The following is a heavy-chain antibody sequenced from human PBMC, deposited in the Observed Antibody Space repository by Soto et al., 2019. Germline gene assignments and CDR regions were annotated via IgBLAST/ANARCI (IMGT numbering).Heavy chain of an antibody. J-gene: IGHJ5*02. CDR1: GGTFSTFG. Sequence: SVKVSCKASGGTFSTFGFSWVRQAPGQGLEWMGGIIPIFVTSHYAQRFQGRVTITADESTSTAYMELRSLRSEDTAVYYCARALEEYYYDSSGYYLAHWGQGTLVTAPQ. CDR3: ARALEEYYYDSSGYYLAH. D-gene: IGHD3-22*01. V-gene: IGHV1-69*13. CDR2: IIPIFVTS.